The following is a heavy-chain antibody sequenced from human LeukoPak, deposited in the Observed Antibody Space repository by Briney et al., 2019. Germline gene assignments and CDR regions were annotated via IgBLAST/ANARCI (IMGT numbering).Heavy chain of an antibody. D-gene: IGHD3-3*01. Sequence: GGSLRLSCAASGFTFSSYAMSWVRQAPGKGLEWVSAISGSGGSTYYADSVKGRFTISRDNSKNTLYLQMNCLRAEDTAVYYCAKAGEPDFWSGYYLDYWGQGTLVTVSS. CDR1: GFTFSSYA. CDR3: AKAGEPDFWSGYYLDY. J-gene: IGHJ4*02. CDR2: ISGSGGST. V-gene: IGHV3-23*01.